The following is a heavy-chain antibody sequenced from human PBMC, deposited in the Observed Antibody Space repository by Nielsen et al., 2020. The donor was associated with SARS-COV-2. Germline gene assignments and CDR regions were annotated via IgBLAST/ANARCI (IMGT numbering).Heavy chain of an antibody. Sequence: GESLKISCAASGFTFSSYWMSWVRQAPGKGLEWVANIKQDGSEKYYVDSVKGRFTISRDNAKNSLYLQMNSLRAEDTVVYYCARGLLVSGYDYTPGYYYGMDVWGQGTTVTVSS. J-gene: IGHJ6*02. CDR3: ARGLLVSGYDYTPGYYYGMDV. CDR1: GFTFSSYW. CDR2: IKQDGSEK. V-gene: IGHV3-7*01. D-gene: IGHD5-12*01.